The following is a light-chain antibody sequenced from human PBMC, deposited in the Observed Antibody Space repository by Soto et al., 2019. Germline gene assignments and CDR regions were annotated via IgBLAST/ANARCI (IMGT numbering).Light chain of an antibody. CDR2: GAS. CDR1: QSVSSN. Sequence: ETVMTQSPGTLSVSPGESATLSCGTSQSVSSNLAWYQQKPGQAPRLLIYGASTRATGIPARFSGSGSGTDFSLTIRGLKPEDFAVYYCQQYRMSPNTFGQGTRLENK. V-gene: IGKV3-15*01. CDR3: QQYRMSPNT. J-gene: IGKJ5*01.